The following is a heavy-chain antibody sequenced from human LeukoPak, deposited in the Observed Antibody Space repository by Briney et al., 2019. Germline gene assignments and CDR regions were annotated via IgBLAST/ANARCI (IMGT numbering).Heavy chain of an antibody. D-gene: IGHD1/OR15-1a*01. CDR1: GFTFSRHA. CDR3: VKGNIQDVYGMDV. V-gene: IGHV3-64D*09. J-gene: IGHJ6*02. Sequence: GGSLRLSCSASGFTFSRHAMHWVRQAPGQRLEYVSAISSNGGSTYYGDSVKGRFTISRDNSKNTLYLQMSSLRAEDTAVYYCVKGNIQDVYGMDVWGQGTTVTVSS. CDR2: ISSNGGST.